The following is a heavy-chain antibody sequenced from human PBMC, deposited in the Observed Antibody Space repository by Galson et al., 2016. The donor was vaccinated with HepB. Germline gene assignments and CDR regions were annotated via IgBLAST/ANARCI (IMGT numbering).Heavy chain of an antibody. CDR2: SYHSGST. V-gene: IGHV4-30-2*01. CDR3: ARGKMGQEMPFGH. D-gene: IGHD3/OR15-3a*01. CDR1: GGSISSGGNS. J-gene: IGHJ4*02. Sequence: TLSLTCAVSGGSISSGGNSWSWIRQPPGKGLEWIGYSYHSGSTYYNPSLKSRVTISVDRSKNQFSLKLGSVTAADTAVYYCARGKMGQEMPFGHWGQGTLVPVSS.